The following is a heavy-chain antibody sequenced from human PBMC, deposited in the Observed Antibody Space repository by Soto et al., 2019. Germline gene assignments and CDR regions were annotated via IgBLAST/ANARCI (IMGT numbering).Heavy chain of an antibody. CDR3: VRDGTKALRDWFDP. V-gene: IGHV4-4*07. Sequence: SATPSLTCPVSGASISGFYWSWIRTSAGKGLEWIGRIYATGTTDYNPSLKRRVMMSVDTSKKQFSLKLRSVTAADTAVYYCVRDGTKALRDWFDPWGQGISVTVSS. D-gene: IGHD1-1*01. CDR1: GASISGFY. CDR2: IYATGTT. J-gene: IGHJ5*02.